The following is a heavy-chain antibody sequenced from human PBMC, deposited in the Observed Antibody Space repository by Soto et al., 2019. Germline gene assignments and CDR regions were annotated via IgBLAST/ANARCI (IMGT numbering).Heavy chain of an antibody. CDR1: GGTFSSYT. J-gene: IGHJ3*02. D-gene: IGHD3-22*01. V-gene: IGHV1-69*02. Sequence: SVKVSCKASGGTFSSYTSSWVRQAPGQGLEWMGRIIPILGIANYAQKFQGRVTITADKSTSTAYMELSSLRSEDTAVYYCARAGSYYDSSGYYLGAFDIWGQGTMVTVSS. CDR3: ARAGSYYDSSGYYLGAFDI. CDR2: IIPILGIA.